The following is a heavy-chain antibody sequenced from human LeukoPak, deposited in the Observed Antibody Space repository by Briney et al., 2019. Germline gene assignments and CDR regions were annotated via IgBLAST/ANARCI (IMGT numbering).Heavy chain of an antibody. CDR3: ARLCGGGSCYRSDY. J-gene: IGHJ4*02. CDR1: GFTFSSYS. Sequence: PGGSLRLSCAASGFTFSSYSMNWVRQAQGKGLEWVSSISTSSSYIYYADSVKGRFPISRDNAKNSLYLQMNSLRAEDTAVYYCARLCGGGSCYRSDYWGQGTLVTVSS. V-gene: IGHV3-21*01. D-gene: IGHD2-15*01. CDR2: ISTSSSYI.